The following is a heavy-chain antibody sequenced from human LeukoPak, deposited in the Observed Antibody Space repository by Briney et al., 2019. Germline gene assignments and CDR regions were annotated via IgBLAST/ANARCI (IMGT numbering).Heavy chain of an antibody. CDR1: GYTSTSNY. CDR2: IYPRDGST. D-gene: IGHD3-22*01. J-gene: IGHJ3*02. CDR3: ARVGRHYYDSSGYSDI. V-gene: IGHV1-46*01. Sequence: ASVKVSCKASGYTSTSNYIHWVRQAPGQGLEWMGMIYPRDGSTSYAQKFQGRVTMTEDTSTDTAYMELSSLRSEDTAVYYCARVGRHYYDSSGYSDIWGQGTMVTVSS.